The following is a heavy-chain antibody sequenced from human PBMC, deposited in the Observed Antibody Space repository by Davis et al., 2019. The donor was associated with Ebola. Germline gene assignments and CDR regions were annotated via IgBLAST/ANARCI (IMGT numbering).Heavy chain of an antibody. CDR3: ARLFNSYTSAWIDY. CDR2: IWYDGSNK. Sequence: GESLKISCAASGFSFSSYGMHWVRQAPGKGLKWVAVIWYDGSNKYYADSVKGRFTISRDNSKNTLYLQMSSLRAEDTAIYYCARLFNSYTSAWIDYWGQGTLVTVSS. CDR1: GFSFSSYG. V-gene: IGHV3-33*03. D-gene: IGHD6-19*01. J-gene: IGHJ4*02.